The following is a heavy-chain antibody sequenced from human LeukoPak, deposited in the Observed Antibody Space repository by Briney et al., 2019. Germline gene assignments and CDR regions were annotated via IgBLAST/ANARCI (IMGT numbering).Heavy chain of an antibody. CDR1: GFTFDDYA. CDR3: AKDIGPLVGSSLDY. J-gene: IGHJ4*02. CDR2: ISWNSGSI. Sequence: PGGSLRLSCAASGFTFDDYAMHWVRQAPGKGLEWVSGISWNSGSIGYADSVKGRFTISRDNAKNSLYLQMNSLRAEDTALYYCAKDIGPLVGSSLDYWGQGTLVTVSS. D-gene: IGHD6-13*01. V-gene: IGHV3-9*01.